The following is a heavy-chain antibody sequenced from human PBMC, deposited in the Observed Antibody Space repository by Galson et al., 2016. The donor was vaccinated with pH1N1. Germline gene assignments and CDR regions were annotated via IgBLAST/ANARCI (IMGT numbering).Heavy chain of an antibody. CDR3: ARGYREKLGTGTHDYFSMDD. J-gene: IGHJ6*02. Sequence: SLRLSCAASGLSVSGNYMTWVRQAPGKGLEWVASLYPGGSAYYPESVKGRFSISRDDFKNTLYLQMNSLRAGDTAFYYCARGYREKLGTGTHDYFSMDDWGPGTTVTVSS. CDR2: LYPGGSA. CDR1: GLSVSGNY. V-gene: IGHV3-53*01. D-gene: IGHD7-27*01.